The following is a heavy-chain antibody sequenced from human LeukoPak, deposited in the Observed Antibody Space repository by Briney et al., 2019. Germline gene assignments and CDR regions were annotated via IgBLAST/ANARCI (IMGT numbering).Heavy chain of an antibody. V-gene: IGHV4-4*07. J-gene: IGHJ4*02. D-gene: IGHD1-7*01. CDR2: IYTSGST. CDR3: ARLNWNYGTVDY. Sequence: SETLSLTCTVSGGSISSYYWSWIRQPAGKGLEWIGRIYTSGSTNYNPSLKSRVTMSVDTSKNQFSLKLSSVTAADTAVYYRARLNWNYGTVDYWGQGALVTVSS. CDR1: GGSISSYY.